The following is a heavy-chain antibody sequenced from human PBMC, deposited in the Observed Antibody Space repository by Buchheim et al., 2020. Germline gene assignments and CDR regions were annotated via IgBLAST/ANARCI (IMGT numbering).Heavy chain of an antibody. CDR2: MNPNIGNT. J-gene: IGHJ6*02. CDR1: GYTFTSYD. CDR3: ARMESNYDFWSGVYYYYYGMVV. V-gene: IGHV1-8*02. D-gene: IGHD3-3*01. Sequence: QVQLVQSGAEVKKPGASVKVSCKASGYTFTSYDINWVRQAPGQGLEWMGWMNPNIGNTGYAQKFQGRVTMTRNTSISTAYMELSSLRSEDTGVYYCARMESNYDFWSGVYYYYYGMVVWGQGTT.